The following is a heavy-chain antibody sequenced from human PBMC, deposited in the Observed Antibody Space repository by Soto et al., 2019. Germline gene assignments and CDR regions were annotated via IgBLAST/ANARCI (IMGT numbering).Heavy chain of an antibody. CDR1: GFTFSTYW. J-gene: IGHJ4*02. Sequence: EVQLVESGGGLIQPGGSLRLSCAASGFTFSTYWMHWVRQAPGKGLVWVSRINSDGSSTDYADSVKGRFTISRDNAKSTLYMQMNSLRVEDTAVYYCKRYCTDVSCSHGFAYWGQGSLVTVSS. CDR3: KRYCTDVSCSHGFAY. CDR2: INSDGSST. V-gene: IGHV3-74*01. D-gene: IGHD2-15*01.